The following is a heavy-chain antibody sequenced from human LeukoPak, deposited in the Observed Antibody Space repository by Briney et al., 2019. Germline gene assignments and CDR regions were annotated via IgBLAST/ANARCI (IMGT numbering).Heavy chain of an antibody. V-gene: IGHV1-46*01. D-gene: IGHD3-16*01. Sequence: ASVKVSRKASGFTFTNYNMHWVRQAPGQGLEWMGVINPSGGSTSYAQKFQGRATMTRDTSTRTVYMELSRLRSEDTAVYYCARRGIGYCFDYWGQGSLVTVSS. CDR3: ARRGIGYCFDY. CDR1: GFTFTNYN. CDR2: INPSGGST. J-gene: IGHJ4*02.